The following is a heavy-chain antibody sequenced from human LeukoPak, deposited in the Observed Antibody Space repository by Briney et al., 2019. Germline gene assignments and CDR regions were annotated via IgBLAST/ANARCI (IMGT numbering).Heavy chain of an antibody. D-gene: IGHD3-10*01. V-gene: IGHV4-59*01. J-gene: IGHJ6*02. CDR2: IYYSGST. CDR3: ARSGSGSSRDYYYYGMDV. CDR1: GGSINSYY. Sequence: SETLSLTCTVSGGSINSYYWSWIRQPPGKGLEWIGYIYYSGSTNYNPSLKSRVTISVDTSKNQFSLKLSSVTAADTAVYYCARSGSGSSRDYYYYGMDVWGQGTTVTVSS.